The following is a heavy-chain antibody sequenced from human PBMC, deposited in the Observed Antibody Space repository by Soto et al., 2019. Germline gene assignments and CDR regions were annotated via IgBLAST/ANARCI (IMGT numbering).Heavy chain of an antibody. CDR3: ARNRYSSGWYEIDL. CDR1: GYSISSSNW. D-gene: IGHD6-19*01. Sequence: QVQLQESGPGLVKPSDTLSLTCAVSGYSISSSNWWGWIRQPPGKGLEWIGYIYYSGSTYYNPSLKSRVTMSVDTSKNRFSLKLSSVTAVDTAVYYCARNRYSSGWYEIDLWGRGTLVTVSS. J-gene: IGHJ2*01. V-gene: IGHV4-28*01. CDR2: IYYSGST.